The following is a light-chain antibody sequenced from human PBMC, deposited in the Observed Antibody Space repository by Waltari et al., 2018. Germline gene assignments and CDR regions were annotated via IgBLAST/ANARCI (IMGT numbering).Light chain of an antibody. J-gene: IGLJ2*01. CDR2: GEN. CDR3: NSRDSSGNVV. V-gene: IGLV3-19*01. Sequence: SSELTQDAAVSVAWGRTVRITCQGNRLMDYYASLSQQKACPAPFLVIPGENNRPSGIPDRFSGSSSGNTASLTITGAQAGDEADYYCNSRDSSGNVVFGAGTKLTVL. CDR1: RLMDYY.